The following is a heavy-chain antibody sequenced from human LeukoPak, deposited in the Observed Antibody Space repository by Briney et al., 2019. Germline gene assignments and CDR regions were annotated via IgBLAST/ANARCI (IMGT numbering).Heavy chain of an antibody. Sequence: PGGSLRLSCAASGFPFSSYEMNWVRQAPGKGLEWLSYINPSGSTILYADSVKGRFTISRDNRKNTLHLQMDSLRAEDTAVYYCVKEQSYGYYRVADYWGQGTLVTVSS. V-gene: IGHV3-48*03. CDR2: INPSGSTI. CDR3: VKEQSYGYYRVADY. CDR1: GFPFSSYE. D-gene: IGHD1-26*01. J-gene: IGHJ4*02.